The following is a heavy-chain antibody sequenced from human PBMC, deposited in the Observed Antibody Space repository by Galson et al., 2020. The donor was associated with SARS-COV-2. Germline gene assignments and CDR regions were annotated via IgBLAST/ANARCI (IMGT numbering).Heavy chain of an antibody. Sequence: SETLSLTCTVSAYSISSGYYWGWLRQPPGKGLEWIGSIYHSGSTYYNPSLKSRVTISLDTSKNQFSLKLSSVTAADTAVYYCARAVVVAASHVVDYWGQGTTVTVSS. CDR3: ARAVVVAASHVVDY. D-gene: IGHD2-15*01. CDR2: IYHSGST. CDR1: AYSISSGYY. V-gene: IGHV4-38-2*02. J-gene: IGHJ4*02.